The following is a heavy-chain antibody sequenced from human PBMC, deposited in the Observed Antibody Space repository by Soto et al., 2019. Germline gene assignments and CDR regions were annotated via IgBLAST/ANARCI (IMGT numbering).Heavy chain of an antibody. Sequence: SETLSLTCTVSGGSISSSNWWTWVRQAPGKGLEWIGETYHVGIPSYNPSLKGRVSISVDKSKNQFSLKLSSVTAADTAVYYCASVRGGYYYAMDVWGQGTTVTVSS. CDR3: ASVRGGYYYAMDV. CDR1: GGSISSSNW. D-gene: IGHD3-10*02. V-gene: IGHV4-4*02. J-gene: IGHJ6*02. CDR2: TYHVGIP.